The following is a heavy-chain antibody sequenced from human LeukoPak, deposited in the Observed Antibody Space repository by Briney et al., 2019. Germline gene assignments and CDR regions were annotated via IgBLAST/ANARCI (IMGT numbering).Heavy chain of an antibody. CDR1: GYSFTNYW. CDR3: ARGADSSAYQLDY. V-gene: IGHV5-51*01. CDR2: IYPGNSDT. J-gene: IGHJ4*02. D-gene: IGHD3-22*01. Sequence: GESLKISCEGSGYSFTNYWIGWVRQMPGKGLEWMGIIYPGNSDTRYSPSFQGQVTISADKSINTAYLQWSSLKASDTGMYYCARGADSSAYQLDYWGQGTLVTVSS.